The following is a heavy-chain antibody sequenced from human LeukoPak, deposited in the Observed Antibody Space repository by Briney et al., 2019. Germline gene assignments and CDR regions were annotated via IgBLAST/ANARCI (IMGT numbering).Heavy chain of an antibody. J-gene: IGHJ4*02. CDR1: GFTLSSYW. CDR2: INTDGGST. CDR3: ARDQGTVTTWDY. D-gene: IGHD4-17*01. Sequence: GGSLRLSCAASGFTLSSYWMHWVRQAPGKGLVWVSRINTDGGSTSYADSVKGRFTVSRDNAKNTLYLQMNSLRVEDTAVYYCARDQGTVTTWDYWGQGTLVTVSS. V-gene: IGHV3-74*01.